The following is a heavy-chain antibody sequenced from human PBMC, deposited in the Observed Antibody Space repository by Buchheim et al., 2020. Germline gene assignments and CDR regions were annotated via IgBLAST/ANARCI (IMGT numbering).Heavy chain of an antibody. CDR2: IRSRTNNYAT. CDR3: TRTFSGTFDY. J-gene: IGHJ4*02. Sequence: EVQLVESGGGLVQPRGSLKLSCAASGFTFSGSAIHWVRQASGKGLEWVARIRSRTNNYATAYAASVKGRFAISRDDSENTAYLQMNSLKTEDTAVYYCTRTFSGTFDYWGQGAL. D-gene: IGHD3-10*01. V-gene: IGHV3-73*02. CDR1: GFTFSGSA.